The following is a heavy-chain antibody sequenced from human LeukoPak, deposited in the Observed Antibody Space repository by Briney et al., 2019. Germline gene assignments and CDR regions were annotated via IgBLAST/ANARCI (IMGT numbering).Heavy chain of an antibody. CDR3: ARDPPSSSGYPLGYFDY. D-gene: IGHD3-22*01. J-gene: IGHJ4*02. Sequence: SETLSLTCTVSGGSISSYYWSWIRQPPGKGLEWIGYIYYSGSTNYNPSLKSRVTISVDTSKNQFSLKLSSVTAADTAVYYCARDPPSSSGYPLGYFDYWGQGTPVTVSS. CDR2: IYYSGST. V-gene: IGHV4-59*01. CDR1: GGSISSYY.